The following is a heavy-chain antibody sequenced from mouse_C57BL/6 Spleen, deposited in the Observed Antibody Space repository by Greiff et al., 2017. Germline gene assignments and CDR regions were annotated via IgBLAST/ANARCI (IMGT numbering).Heavy chain of an antibody. CDR2: INPNNGGT. D-gene: IGHD1-1*01. Sequence: EVQLQQSGPELVKPGASVKIPCKASGYTFTDYNMDWVKQSHGKSLEWIGDINPNNGGTIYNQKFKGKATLTVDKSSSTAYMELRSLTSEDTAVYYCARKNYGSSQAWFAYWGQGTLVTVSA. V-gene: IGHV1-18*01. J-gene: IGHJ3*01. CDR3: ARKNYGSSQAWFAY. CDR1: GYTFTDYN.